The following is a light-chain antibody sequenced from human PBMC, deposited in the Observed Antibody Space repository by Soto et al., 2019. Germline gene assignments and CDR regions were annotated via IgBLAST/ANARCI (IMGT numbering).Light chain of an antibody. J-gene: IGLJ2*01. CDR1: TRDVGGYNY. CDR3: SSYTSGSTRVV. CDR2: DVR. V-gene: IGLV2-14*03. Sequence: QSALTQPASVSGSPGQSTTFSCPGTTRDVGGYNYVSWYQQHPGKAPKVMIYDVRKRPSGISNRFSGSKSGNTASLTISGLQVEDEGDYYCSSYTSGSTRVVFGGGTKLTVL.